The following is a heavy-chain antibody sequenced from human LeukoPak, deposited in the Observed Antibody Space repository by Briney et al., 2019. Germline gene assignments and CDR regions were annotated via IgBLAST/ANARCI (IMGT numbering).Heavy chain of an antibody. D-gene: IGHD6-19*01. Sequence: PSETLSLTCAVSGGSINIHYWGWIRQPPGKGLQWIGDIYYTGKNNYNPSLKSRVTISLDTSKDHLSLNLTSVVAADTAIYYCVRRDTGWNYFDYWGQGILVTVSS. CDR2: IYYTGKN. V-gene: IGHV4-59*08. J-gene: IGHJ4*02. CDR1: GGSINIHY. CDR3: VRRDTGWNYFDY.